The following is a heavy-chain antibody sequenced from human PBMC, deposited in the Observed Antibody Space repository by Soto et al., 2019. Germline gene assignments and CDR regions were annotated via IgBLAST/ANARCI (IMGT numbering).Heavy chain of an antibody. J-gene: IGHJ4*02. CDR1: GGTFSSYA. Sequence: SVKVSCKASGGTFSSYAISWVRQAPGQGLEWMGGIIPIFGTANYAQKFRAGFSMTRDTSTSTVYLELSSLRSEDSAVYYCATSVNSAMAFDYWGQGTLVTVS. CDR3: ATSVNSAMAFDY. CDR2: IIPIFGTA. D-gene: IGHD5-18*01. V-gene: IGHV1-69*05.